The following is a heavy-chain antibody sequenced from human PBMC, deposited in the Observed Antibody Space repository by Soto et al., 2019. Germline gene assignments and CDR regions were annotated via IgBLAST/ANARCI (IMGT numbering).Heavy chain of an antibody. V-gene: IGHV1-18*01. Sequence: QVQLVQSGAEVKKPGASVKVSCKASGYTFSSYHISWVRQAPGQGVEWMGWISAYNGNTKYPQKLQGRVTKTTDTSTSPAYMELRRLGSDDTTGYSCASGKPPTAYCGQGTLVSVSS. CDR3: ASGKPPTAY. CDR1: GYTFSSYH. J-gene: IGHJ4*02. CDR2: ISAYNGNT.